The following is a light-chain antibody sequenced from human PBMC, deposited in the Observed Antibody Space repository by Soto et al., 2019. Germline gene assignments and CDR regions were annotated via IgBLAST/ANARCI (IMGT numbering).Light chain of an antibody. Sequence: IVLTQSPATLSVSPGESATLSCRASQSISSNLAWYQQKPGQSPRLLIYGAYNRATGIPDRFSGSGSGTDFTLTISRLEPEDFAVYYCQQYGTAPWTFGQGTKVDI. J-gene: IGKJ1*01. CDR3: QQYGTAPWT. V-gene: IGKV3-20*01. CDR1: QSISSN. CDR2: GAY.